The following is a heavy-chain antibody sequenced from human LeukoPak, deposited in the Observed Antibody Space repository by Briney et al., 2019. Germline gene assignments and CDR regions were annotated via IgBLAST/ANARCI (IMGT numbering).Heavy chain of an antibody. D-gene: IGHD6-13*01. CDR2: IYYRGST. J-gene: IGHJ5*02. CDR1: GGSISSGGYC. Sequence: SQTLSLTCTVSGGSISSGGYCWSWIRQHPGKGLEWFGYIYYRGSTYYNTSLKSRVTISVDTSKNQFSLKLSSVTAADTAVYYCARDRIAAAGRGDWFDPWGQGTLVTVSS. V-gene: IGHV4-31*03. CDR3: ARDRIAAAGRGDWFDP.